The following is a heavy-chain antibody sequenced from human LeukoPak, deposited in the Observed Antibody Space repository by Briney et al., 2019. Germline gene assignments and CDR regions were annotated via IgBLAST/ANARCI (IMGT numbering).Heavy chain of an antibody. J-gene: IGHJ6*02. D-gene: IGHD3/OR15-3a*01. CDR1: GFTFSNAW. V-gene: IGHV3-23*01. CDR3: AKGTSPYYYYYYGMDV. Sequence: PGGSLRLSCATSGFTFSNAWMNWVRQAPGKGLEWVSAISGSGGSTYYADSVKGRFTISRDNSKNTLYLQMNSLRAEDTAVYYCAKGTSPYYYYYYGMDVWGQGTTVTVSS. CDR2: ISGSGGST.